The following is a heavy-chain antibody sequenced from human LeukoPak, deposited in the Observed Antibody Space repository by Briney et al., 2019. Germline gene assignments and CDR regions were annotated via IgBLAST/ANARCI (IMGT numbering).Heavy chain of an antibody. Sequence: PSQSPCLTRSFTGRFATIGSYNRSWTRQSPLNGMEWIGNIYYNGSTNYNPSLRSRVTISVDTFKNQFSLKLSSVTAAHTAVYYCARGPPDGDYFDYWGQGTLVTVSS. V-gene: IGHV4-61*01. CDR2: IYYNGST. CDR1: GRFATIGSYN. D-gene: IGHD4-17*01. CDR3: ARGPPDGDYFDY. J-gene: IGHJ4*02.